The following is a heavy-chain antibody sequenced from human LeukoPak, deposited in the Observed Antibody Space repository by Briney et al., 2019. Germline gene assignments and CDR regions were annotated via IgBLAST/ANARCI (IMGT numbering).Heavy chain of an antibody. J-gene: IGHJ4*02. D-gene: IGHD5-18*01. V-gene: IGHV3-7*04. Sequence: PGGSLSLSCAASGFSFSSYRMNWVRPAPGKGVEWVANIKRGGSEKYYVDPVKSRFTICRDNANNSLYLQMSSLRVEGTAVCYYARDDYTRNSYEFAYWGQGTLVSVSS. CDR3: ARDDYTRNSYEFAY. CDR2: IKRGGSEK. CDR1: GFSFSSYR.